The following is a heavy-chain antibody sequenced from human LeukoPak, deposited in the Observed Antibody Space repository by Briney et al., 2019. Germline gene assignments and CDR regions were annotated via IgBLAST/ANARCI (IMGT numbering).Heavy chain of an antibody. J-gene: IGHJ4*02. CDR3: ARDNDSGDPHHFDY. Sequence: SVKVSCKASGSTFNSYAISWVRHAPGQGLEWMGVIIPIFGTTNYAQKFRGRVNLTADKSTRTAYMELSSLRSEDTAVYYCARDNDSGDPHHFDYWGQGTLVTVSS. V-gene: IGHV1-69*06. CDR1: GSTFNSYA. D-gene: IGHD3-10*01. CDR2: IIPIFGTT.